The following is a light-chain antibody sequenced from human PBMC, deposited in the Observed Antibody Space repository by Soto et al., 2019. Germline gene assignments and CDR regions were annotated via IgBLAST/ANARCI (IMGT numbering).Light chain of an antibody. CDR3: AAGDESLNGVG. Sequence: QSVLTQPPSASGTPGQRVTISCSGSSSNIGSNSVNWYQQLPGTAPKLLMYSSNQRPSGVPDRFSGSKSGTSASLAISGLQSGDGGGCFWAAGDESLNGVGFGGGAKLPGL. J-gene: IGLJ2*01. CDR1: SSNIGSNS. CDR2: SSN. V-gene: IGLV1-44*01.